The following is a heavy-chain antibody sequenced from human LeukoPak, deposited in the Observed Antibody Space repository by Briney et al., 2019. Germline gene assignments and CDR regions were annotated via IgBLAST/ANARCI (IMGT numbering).Heavy chain of an antibody. V-gene: IGHV3-20*04. CDR3: ARAPITSPFYFDY. D-gene: IGHD2-2*01. J-gene: IGHJ4*02. CDR2: INWSGGST. CDR1: GFAFDEHV. Sequence: GGSLSLSCTASGFAFDEHVMSWVRQVPGKGLEWVSGINWSGGSTGYADPLRGRFTISRDNAKNSLYLQMDSLRAEDTALYYCARAPITSPFYFDYWGQGTLVTVSS.